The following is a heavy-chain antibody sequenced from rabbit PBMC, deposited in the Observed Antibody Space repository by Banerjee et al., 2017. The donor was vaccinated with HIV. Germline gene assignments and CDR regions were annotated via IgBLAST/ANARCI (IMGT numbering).Heavy chain of an antibody. J-gene: IGHJ6*01. V-gene: IGHV1S40*01. CDR2: IYIGSGST. D-gene: IGHD1-1*01. CDR3: ARNSAGAAWWL. Sequence: QSLEESGGGLVKPEGSLTLTCTASGFSFSSSYYMCWVRQAPGKGLEWIGCIYIGSGSTYYATWAKGRFTISKTSSTTVTLQMTSLTAADTATYFCARNSAGAAWWLWGPGTLVTVS. CDR1: GFSFSSSYY.